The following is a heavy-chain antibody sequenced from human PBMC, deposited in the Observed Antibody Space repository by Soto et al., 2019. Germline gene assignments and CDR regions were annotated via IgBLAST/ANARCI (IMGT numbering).Heavy chain of an antibody. CDR2: IWYDGSNK. J-gene: IGHJ4*01. Sequence: GGSLRLSCAASGFTFSSYGMHWVRQAPGKGLEWVAVIWYDGSNKYYADSVKGRFTISRANSKNSLHLQMNSLKAEDTAMYLCASVVSSNGWTFDYCRPATLVTLSS. CDR1: GFTFSSYG. V-gene: IGHV3-33*01. CDR3: ASVVSSNGWTFDY. D-gene: IGHD6-19*01.